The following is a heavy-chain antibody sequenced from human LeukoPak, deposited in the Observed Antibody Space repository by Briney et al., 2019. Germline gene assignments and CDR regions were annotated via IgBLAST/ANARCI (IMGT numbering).Heavy chain of an antibody. D-gene: IGHD6-13*01. J-gene: IGHJ4*02. CDR3: ARGRTPGYSSRKGDSDY. Sequence: VASVKVSCKASGGTFSSYAISWVRQAPGQGLEWMGGIIPIFGTANYAQKFQGRVTITTDESTSTAYMELSSLRSEDTAVYYCARGRTPGYSSRKGDSDYWGQGTLVTVSS. CDR2: IIPIFGTA. V-gene: IGHV1-69*05. CDR1: GGTFSSYA.